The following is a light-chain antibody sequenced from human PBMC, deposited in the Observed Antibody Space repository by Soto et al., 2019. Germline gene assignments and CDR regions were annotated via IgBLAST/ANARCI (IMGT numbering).Light chain of an antibody. J-gene: IGKJ4*01. CDR3: QQYYTWPIT. CDR2: GAS. CDR1: QGVSRK. V-gene: IGKV3-15*01. Sequence: EIVMTQSPATLSVAPGERVTFSCRASQGVSRKLAWYQHKPGQAPRLLISGASTGATGIPARFSGSGSGTEFTLTISSLQSEDCAVYYCQQYYTWPITFGGGTMVDIK.